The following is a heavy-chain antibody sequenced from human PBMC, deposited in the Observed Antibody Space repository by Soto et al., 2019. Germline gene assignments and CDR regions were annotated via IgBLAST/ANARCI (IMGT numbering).Heavy chain of an antibody. CDR1: GFTFSSYA. D-gene: IGHD6-19*01. CDR2: ISGSGGST. Sequence: GGSLRLSCTASGFTFSSYAMNWVRQAPGKGLEWAPVISGSGGSTYYADSVKGRFTISRDNSKNTLYLQMNSLRAEDTAVYYCASRTSGWYFDYWGQGTLVTVSS. J-gene: IGHJ4*02. V-gene: IGHV3-23*01. CDR3: ASRTSGWYFDY.